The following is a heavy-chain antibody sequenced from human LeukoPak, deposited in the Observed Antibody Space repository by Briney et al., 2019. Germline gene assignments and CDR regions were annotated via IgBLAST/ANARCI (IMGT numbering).Heavy chain of an antibody. V-gene: IGHV4-34*01. CDR2: INHSGST. Sequence: SETLSLTCAVYGGSFSGYYWSWIRQPPGKGLEWIGEINHSGSTNYNPSLKSRVTISVDTSKNRFSLKLSSVTAADTAVYYCARGTVAAFWGQGTLVTVSS. J-gene: IGHJ4*02. CDR1: GGSFSGYY. CDR3: ARGTVAAF. D-gene: IGHD4-23*01.